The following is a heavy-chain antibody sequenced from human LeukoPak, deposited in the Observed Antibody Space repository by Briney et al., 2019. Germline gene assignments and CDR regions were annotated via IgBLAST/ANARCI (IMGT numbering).Heavy chain of an antibody. CDR3: AKDGYNLGGFDY. V-gene: IGHV3-30*18. D-gene: IGHD5-24*01. Sequence: GGSLRLSCAASGFXFSSYGMHWVRQAPGKGLEWVAVISYDGSNKYYADSVKGRFTISRDNSKNTLYLQMNSLRAEDTAVYYCAKDGYNLGGFDYWGQGTLVTVSS. CDR2: ISYDGSNK. CDR1: GFXFSSYG. J-gene: IGHJ4*02.